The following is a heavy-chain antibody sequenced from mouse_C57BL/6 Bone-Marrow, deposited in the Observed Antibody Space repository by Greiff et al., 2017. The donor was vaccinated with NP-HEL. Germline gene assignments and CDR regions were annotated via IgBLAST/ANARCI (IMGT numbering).Heavy chain of an antibody. Sequence: QVQLKESGPGLVQPSQSLSITCTVSGFSLTSYGVHWVRQSPGKGLEWLGVIWRGGSTDYNAAVMSRLSITKDNSKSQVFFKMNSLQADDTAIYYCAKIYYDYDAYWGQGTLVTVSA. CDR2: IWRGGST. D-gene: IGHD2-4*01. CDR3: AKIYYDYDAY. CDR1: GFSLTSYG. J-gene: IGHJ3*01. V-gene: IGHV2-5*01.